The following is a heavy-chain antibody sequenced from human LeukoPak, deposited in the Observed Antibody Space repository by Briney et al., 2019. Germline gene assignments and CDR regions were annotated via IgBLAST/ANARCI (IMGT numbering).Heavy chain of an antibody. J-gene: IGHJ4*02. CDR2: IKQDGGEK. Sequence: GGSLRLSCAASRFTFSSYWMTWVRQAPGKGLEWVANIKQDGGEKYYVDSVKGRFTVSRDNAKNSLYLQMNSLRAEDTAVYYCARAWWDDSRSSYYFDYWGQGTLVTVSS. CDR3: ARAWWDDSRSSYYFDY. CDR1: RFTFSSYW. D-gene: IGHD2-8*02. V-gene: IGHV3-7*01.